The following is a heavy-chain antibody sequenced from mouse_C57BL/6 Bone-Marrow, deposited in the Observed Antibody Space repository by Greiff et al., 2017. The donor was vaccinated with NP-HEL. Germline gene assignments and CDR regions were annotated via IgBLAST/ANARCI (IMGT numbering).Heavy chain of an antibody. CDR1: GYTFTSYG. CDR3: ASAPLWRYRAWFAY. D-gene: IGHD1-1*02. J-gene: IGHJ3*01. V-gene: IGHV1-81*01. CDR2: IYPRSGNT. Sequence: QVQLKESGAELARPGASVKLSCKASGYTFTSYGISWVKQRTGQGLEWIGEIYPRSGNTYYNEKFKGKATLTADKSSSTASMELRSLTSEDSAVYFYASAPLWRYRAWFAYWGQGTLVTVSA.